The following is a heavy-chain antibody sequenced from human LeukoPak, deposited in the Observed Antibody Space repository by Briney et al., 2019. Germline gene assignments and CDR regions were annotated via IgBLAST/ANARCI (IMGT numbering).Heavy chain of an antibody. CDR1: GGTFSSYA. D-gene: IGHD4-23*01. Sequence: GSLVKVSCTASGGTFSSYAISWVRQAPGQGLEWMGGIIPIFGTANYAQKFPGRVTITTEESTSTAYMELRSLRSEDTAVYYCARGEYGGNWDDFVYWGQGTLVTVSS. CDR2: IIPIFGTA. CDR3: ARGEYGGNWDDFVY. J-gene: IGHJ4*02. V-gene: IGHV1-69*05.